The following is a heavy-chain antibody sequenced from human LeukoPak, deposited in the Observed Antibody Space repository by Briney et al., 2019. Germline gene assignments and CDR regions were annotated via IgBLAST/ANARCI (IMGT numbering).Heavy chain of an antibody. CDR3: ARGYYYDSSGHFDY. V-gene: IGHV4-59*01. Sequence: SGTLSLTCTVSGGSISSYYWSWIRQPPGKGLEWIGYIYYSGSTNYNPSLKSRVTISVDTSKNQFSLKLSSVTAADTAVYYCARGYYYDSSGHFDYWGQGTLVTVSS. D-gene: IGHD3-22*01. CDR2: IYYSGST. CDR1: GGSISSYY. J-gene: IGHJ4*02.